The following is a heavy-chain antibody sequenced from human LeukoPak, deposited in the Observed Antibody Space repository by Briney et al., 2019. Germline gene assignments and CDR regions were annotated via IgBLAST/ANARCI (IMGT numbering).Heavy chain of an antibody. CDR2: ISSSSSYI. Sequence: GGSLRLSCAASGFTFSSYSMNWVRQAPGKGLEWVSSISSSSSYIYYADSVKGRFTISRDNAKNSLYLQMNSLRAEDTAVYYCARGWFGELMIHYYGMDVWGKGTTVTVSS. CDR3: ARGWFGELMIHYYGMDV. V-gene: IGHV3-21*01. J-gene: IGHJ6*04. CDR1: GFTFSSYS. D-gene: IGHD3-10*01.